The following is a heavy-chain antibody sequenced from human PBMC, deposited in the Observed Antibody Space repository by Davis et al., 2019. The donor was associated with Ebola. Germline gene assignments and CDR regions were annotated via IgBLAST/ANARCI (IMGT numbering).Heavy chain of an antibody. V-gene: IGHV1-2*02. J-gene: IGHJ4*02. D-gene: IGHD2-15*01. CDR1: GYTFTGYY. Sequence: ASVKVSCKASGYTFTGYYMHWVRQAPGQGLEWMGWINPNSGGTNYAQKFQGRVTMTRDTSISTAYMELSRLRSDDTAVYYCARSLQDIVVVVAATAGLVDYWGQGTLVTVSS. CDR2: INPNSGGT. CDR3: ARSLQDIVVVVAATAGLVDY.